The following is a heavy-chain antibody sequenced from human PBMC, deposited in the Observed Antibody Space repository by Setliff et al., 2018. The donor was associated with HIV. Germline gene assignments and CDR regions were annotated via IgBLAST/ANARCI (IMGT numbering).Heavy chain of an antibody. CDR1: GYSISSDYS. CDR2: IYHSGST. V-gene: IGHV4-38-2*02. Sequence: SETLSLTCTVSGYSISSDYSWGWIRQPPGKGLEWIGSIYHSGSTYYNPSLKSRVTISVDTSKNQFSLKLSSVTAADTAVYYCARDGGLDSSSWFGFHWFDPWGQGTLVTVSS. CDR3: ARDGGLDSSSWFGFHWFDP. J-gene: IGHJ5*02. D-gene: IGHD6-13*01.